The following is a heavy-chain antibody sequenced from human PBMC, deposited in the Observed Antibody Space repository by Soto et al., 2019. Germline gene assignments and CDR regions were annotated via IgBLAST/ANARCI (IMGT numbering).Heavy chain of an antibody. CDR3: ARDQTDSGGYSDS. CDR1: GFPFSSLG. CDR2: IWNDGSNE. V-gene: IGHV3-33*01. Sequence: QVQLVESGGGVVQPGGSLRLSCDASGFPFSSLGIHWVRQAPGKGLEWLAIIWNDGSNEYYADSVKGRFTISRDNSKNTVYLQVSNLRAEDTAVYFCARDQTDSGGYSDSWGQGTLVTVSS. J-gene: IGHJ4*02. D-gene: IGHD2-15*01.